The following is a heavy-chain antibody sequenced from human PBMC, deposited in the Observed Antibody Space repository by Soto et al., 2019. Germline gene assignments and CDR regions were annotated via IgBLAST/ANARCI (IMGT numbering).Heavy chain of an antibody. CDR3: ARDVNSASLAAIDY. Sequence: QVHLVQSGAEVKKPGASAKVSCKASGYTFTRHHMHWVRQAPGQGLEWMGFINVATGNARYSRKFQGRLILTRDTSAITTDMELSGLTTEVTAVYYCARDVNSASLAAIDYWYQGDRVTVSS. V-gene: IGHV1-3*01. CDR2: INVATGNA. D-gene: IGHD6-25*01. J-gene: IGHJ4*02. CDR1: GYTFTRHH.